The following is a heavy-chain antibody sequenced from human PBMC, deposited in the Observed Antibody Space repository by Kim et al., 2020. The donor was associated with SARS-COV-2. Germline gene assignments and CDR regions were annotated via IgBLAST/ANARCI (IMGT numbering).Heavy chain of an antibody. CDR2: MYYSGGT. CDR3: ARDHLNGDTVGAFEI. J-gene: IGHJ3*02. Sequence: SQTLSLTCAVSGASISSRDYSWSWIRQPPGKGLEWIGYMYYSGGTYYNPSLKSRVTISVDGSKNQFSLKLTSVTAADTAVYYCARDHLNGDTVGAFEIWG. V-gene: IGHV4-30-2*01. CDR1: GASISSRDYS. D-gene: IGHD2-15*01.